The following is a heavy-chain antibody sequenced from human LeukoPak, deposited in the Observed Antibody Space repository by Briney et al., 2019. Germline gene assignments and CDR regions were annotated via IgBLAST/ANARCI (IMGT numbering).Heavy chain of an antibody. CDR3: ARDPGYSYGPQTHYYYYMDV. D-gene: IGHD5-18*01. J-gene: IGHJ6*03. CDR2: IYYSGST. Sequence: PSETLSLTCTVSGGSISSYYWSWIRQPPGKGLEWIGYIYYSGSTNYNPSLKSRLTISVDTSKNQFSLKLSSVTAADTAVYYCARDPGYSYGPQTHYYYYMDVWGKGTTVTVSS. V-gene: IGHV4-59*01. CDR1: GGSISSYY.